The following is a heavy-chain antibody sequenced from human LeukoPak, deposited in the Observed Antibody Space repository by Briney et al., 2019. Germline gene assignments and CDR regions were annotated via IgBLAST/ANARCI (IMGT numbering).Heavy chain of an antibody. V-gene: IGHV3-9*01. Sequence: PGGSLRLSCAGSGFIFNNYAMHWVRQPPGKGLEWVSGISWNSGSIDYADSVKGRFTISRDNAKNTLYLQMNSLRAEDTAVYYCASVPWGAFDIWGQGTMVTVSS. CDR1: GFIFNNYA. CDR3: ASVPWGAFDI. CDR2: ISWNSGSI. J-gene: IGHJ3*02. D-gene: IGHD7-27*01.